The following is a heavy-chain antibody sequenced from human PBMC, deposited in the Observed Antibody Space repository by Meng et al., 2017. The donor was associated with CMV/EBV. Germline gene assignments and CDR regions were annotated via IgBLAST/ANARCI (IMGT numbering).Heavy chain of an antibody. Sequence: GESLKISCAASGFNFNDYYLSWIRQAPGRGLEWISYISSTGTTNFYTDSVKGRFTISRDNGKSSLHLQMNSLRAEDTAVYYCARSLNIATRPGRDFDYWGQGALVTVSS. CDR1: GFNFNDYY. D-gene: IGHD6-6*01. J-gene: IGHJ4*02. V-gene: IGHV3-11*04. CDR3: ARSLNIATRPGRDFDY. CDR2: ISSTGTTN.